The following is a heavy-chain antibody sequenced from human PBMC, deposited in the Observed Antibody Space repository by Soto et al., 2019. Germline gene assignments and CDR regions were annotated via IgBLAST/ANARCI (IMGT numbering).Heavy chain of an antibody. D-gene: IGHD1-26*01. V-gene: IGHV1-69*01. Sequence: VQLVQSGAEVKKPGSSVKVSCKASGGTFSSYAISWVRQAPGQGLEWMGGIIPIFGTANYAQKFQGRVTITADESTSTAYMELSSLRSEDTAVYYCARVPFSGSYGRVEYYFDYWGQGTLVTVSS. J-gene: IGHJ4*02. CDR2: IIPIFGTA. CDR1: GGTFSSYA. CDR3: ARVPFSGSYGRVEYYFDY.